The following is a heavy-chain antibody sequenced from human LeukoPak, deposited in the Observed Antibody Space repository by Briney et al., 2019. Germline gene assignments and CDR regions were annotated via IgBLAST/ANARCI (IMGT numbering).Heavy chain of an antibody. CDR3: ARDPYYDFWSGPQNTYYYYGMDV. CDR1: GGSVSSGGYY. Sequence: SETLSLTCTVSGGSVSSGGYYWSWIRQPPRKGLEWIGYIYYSGSTNYNPSLKSRVTISVDTSKNQFSLKLSSVTAADTAVYYCARDPYYDFWSGPQNTYYYYGMDVWGQGTTVTVSS. D-gene: IGHD3-3*01. CDR2: IYYSGST. J-gene: IGHJ6*02. V-gene: IGHV4-61*08.